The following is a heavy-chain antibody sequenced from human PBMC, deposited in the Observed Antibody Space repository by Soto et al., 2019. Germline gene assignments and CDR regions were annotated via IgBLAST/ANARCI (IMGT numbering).Heavy chain of an antibody. CDR1: GGSFSGYY. J-gene: IGHJ6*03. Sequence: QVQLQQWGAGLLKPSETLSLTCAVYGGSFSGYYWSWIRQPPGKGLEWIGEINHSGSTNYNPSLKSRVTISVDTSTNQFSLKLSSVTAADTAVYYCARGQGWGLRSYYYYYMDVWGKGTTVTVSS. CDR2: INHSGST. D-gene: IGHD1-26*01. CDR3: ARGQGWGLRSYYYYYMDV. V-gene: IGHV4-34*01.